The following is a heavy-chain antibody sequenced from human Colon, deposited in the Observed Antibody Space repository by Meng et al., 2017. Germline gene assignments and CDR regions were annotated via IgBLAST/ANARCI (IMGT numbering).Heavy chain of an antibody. Sequence: GGSLRLSCAASGFTFSSLWMSWVRQAPGKGLEWVANLNQDGTKTYYVDSVKGRFTISRDNAKNSLYLHLNSLRAEDTAVYYCASAETVWGAAVGYWGQRTLVTVSS. V-gene: IGHV3-7*01. CDR3: ASAETVWGAAVGY. CDR1: GFTFSSLW. D-gene: IGHD3-16*01. CDR2: LNQDGTKT. J-gene: IGHJ4*02.